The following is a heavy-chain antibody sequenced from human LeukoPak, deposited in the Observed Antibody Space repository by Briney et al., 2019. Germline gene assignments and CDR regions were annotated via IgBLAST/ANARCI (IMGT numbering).Heavy chain of an antibody. D-gene: IGHD6-19*01. Sequence: ASVKVSCKASGYTFTGYYMHWVRQAPGQGLEWMGWINPNSGVTNSAQKFQGRVTMTRDTSISTAYMELSRLRSDDTAVYYCARDRSSSGWYPYWGQGTLVTVSS. V-gene: IGHV1-2*02. CDR3: ARDRSSSGWYPY. CDR2: INPNSGVT. J-gene: IGHJ4*02. CDR1: GYTFTGYY.